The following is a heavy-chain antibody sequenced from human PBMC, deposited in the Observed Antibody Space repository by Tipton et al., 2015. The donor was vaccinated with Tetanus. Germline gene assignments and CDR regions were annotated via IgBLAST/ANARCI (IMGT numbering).Heavy chain of an antibody. CDR2: ISHSGGS. CDR1: GVSINSNHW. D-gene: IGHD3-9*01. J-gene: IGHJ4*02. V-gene: IGHV4-4*02. CDR3: ARLGYDLLTGYHYDY. Sequence: SLRLSCAVSGVSINSNHWWSWVRQAPGKGLEWIGEISHSGGSNYNPSLKSRVAMSEDTSKNQFSLKLSSVTAADTAVYYCARLGYDLLTGYHYDYWGQGTLVTVSS.